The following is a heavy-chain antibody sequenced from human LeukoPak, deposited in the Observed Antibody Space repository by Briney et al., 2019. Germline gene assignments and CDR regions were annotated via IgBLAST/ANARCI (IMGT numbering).Heavy chain of an antibody. V-gene: IGHV1-69*13. CDR2: IIPIFGTA. CDR1: GGTFSIYD. J-gene: IGHJ6*02. D-gene: IGHD1-1*01. Sequence: SVKVSCKASGGTFSIYDISWVRQAPGQALEWMGGIIPIFGTANYAQKFQGRVTITADESTSTAYMELSSLRSEDTAVYYCANRRRASRGYGMDVWGQGITVTVSS. CDR3: ANRRRASRGYGMDV.